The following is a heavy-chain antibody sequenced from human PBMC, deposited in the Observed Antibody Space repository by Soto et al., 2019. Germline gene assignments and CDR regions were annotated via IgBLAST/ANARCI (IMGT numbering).Heavy chain of an antibody. D-gene: IGHD2-2*01. J-gene: IGHJ4*02. CDR3: PRVVGTSASCSYLAF. CDR2: IWHSGNT. Sequence: SEILSLTCAVSGASISNAEYWWSWVRQPPGKGLEWIGEIWHSGNTNYNPSLMGRVTMSMDKSNNHFSLILSSATAAATAVFYFPRVVGTSASCSYLAFWGQGTLVPVS. CDR1: GASISNAEYW. V-gene: IGHV4-4*02.